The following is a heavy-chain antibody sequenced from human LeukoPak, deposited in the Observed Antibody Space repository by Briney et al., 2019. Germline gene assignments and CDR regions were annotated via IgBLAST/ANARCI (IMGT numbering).Heavy chain of an antibody. D-gene: IGHD3-3*01. CDR3: ASETKDFWSGYYNYNYYYYMDV. V-gene: IGHV3-74*01. CDR2: INSDGSST. Sequence: GGSLRLSCAASGFTFSSYWMHWVRQAPGKGLVWVSRINSDGSSTSYADPVKGRFTISRDNAKNTLYLQMNSLRAEDTAVYYCASETKDFWSGYYNYNYYYYMDVWGKGTTVTVSS. CDR1: GFTFSSYW. J-gene: IGHJ6*03.